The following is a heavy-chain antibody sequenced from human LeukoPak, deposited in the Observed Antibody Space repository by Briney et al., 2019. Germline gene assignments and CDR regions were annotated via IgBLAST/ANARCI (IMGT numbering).Heavy chain of an antibody. CDR2: IYYSGST. J-gene: IGHJ4*02. Sequence: SETLSLTCTVSGGSISSSSYYWGWIRQPPGKGLEWIGNIYYSGSTYYNPSLKSRVTISVDTSKNQFSLKLSSVTAADTALYYCARHPLAGNAAGHFDYWGQGTLVTVSS. D-gene: IGHD6-13*01. CDR3: ARHPLAGNAAGHFDY. CDR1: GGSISSSSYY. V-gene: IGHV4-39*01.